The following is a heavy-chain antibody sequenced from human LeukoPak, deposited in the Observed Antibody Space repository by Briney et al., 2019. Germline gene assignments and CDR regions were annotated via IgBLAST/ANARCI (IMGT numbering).Heavy chain of an antibody. CDR3: VRDQYLNVMTGFDD. J-gene: IGHJ4*02. CDR1: GYTFTSHG. CDR2: TSVNNGDT. Sequence: ASVKVSCKASGYTFTSHGISWARQAPGQGLEWMAWTSVNNGDTKYGQKFQGRVTVTTDTSTSTVYLELRRLRPDDTAVYYCVRDQYLNVMTGFDDWGQGTLITVSS. D-gene: IGHD3-9*01. V-gene: IGHV1-18*01.